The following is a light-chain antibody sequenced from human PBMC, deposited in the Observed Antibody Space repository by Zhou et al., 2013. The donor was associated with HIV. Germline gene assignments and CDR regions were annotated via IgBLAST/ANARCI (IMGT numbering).Light chain of an antibody. CDR1: QSVSSTY. CDR2: GAS. CDR3: QQYGTSPRT. J-gene: IGKJ1*01. V-gene: IGKV3-20*01. Sequence: EIVLTQSPGTLSLSPGERATLSCRASQSVSSTYLAWYQQKPGQAPRLLMYGASSRATGIPDRFSGSASGTDFTLTISRLEPEDFAVYYCQQYGTSPRTFGQGTKVEIK.